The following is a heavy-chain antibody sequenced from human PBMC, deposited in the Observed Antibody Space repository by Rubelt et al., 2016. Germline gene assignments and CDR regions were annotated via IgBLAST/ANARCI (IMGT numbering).Heavy chain of an antibody. CDR1: GFSFSNAW. D-gene: IGHD3-16*01. J-gene: IGHJ4*03. V-gene: IGHV3-30*03. Sequence: VQLVESGGGLVKPGGSLRLSCAASGFSFSNAWMSWVRQAPGKGLEWVSVISHDGSYKYYADSVKGRFTISRDKNTDPLYLQMNSLRPEDTAVYYCAISPFRSWVRSDFEYWGQGTLVTVSS. CDR2: ISHDGSYK. CDR3: AISPFRSWVRSDFEY.